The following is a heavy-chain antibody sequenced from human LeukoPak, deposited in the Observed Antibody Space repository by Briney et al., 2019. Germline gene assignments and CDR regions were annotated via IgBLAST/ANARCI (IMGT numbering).Heavy chain of an antibody. CDR1: GFAFNTYS. V-gene: IGHV3-30*03. CDR2: ISYDGSNK. D-gene: IGHD3-10*01. J-gene: IGHJ4*02. CDR3: ARGRGLPGPLDY. Sequence: GESLRLSCAASGFAFNTYSMNWVRQAPGKGLEWVAVISYDGSNKYYADSVKGRFTISRDNSKNTLYLQMNSLRAEDTAVYYCARGRGLPGPLDYWGQGTLVTVSS.